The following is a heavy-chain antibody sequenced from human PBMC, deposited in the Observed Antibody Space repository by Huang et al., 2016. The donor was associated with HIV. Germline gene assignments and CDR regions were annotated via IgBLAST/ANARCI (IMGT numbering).Heavy chain of an antibody. V-gene: IGHV3-30*18. CDR3: AKESRWFSDFDH. CDR1: GFKLSGFG. J-gene: IGHJ4*02. D-gene: IGHD2-15*01. Sequence: QVHLVESGGGVVQPGGSLRLSCAASGFKLSGFGRHWVRQAQGKGLEWGAVISYDGRSQFYTDSVKGRFTISRDNSDNTLSLQMKGLRPDDTAVYYCAKESRWFSDFDHWGQGVLVSVSS. CDR2: ISYDGRSQ.